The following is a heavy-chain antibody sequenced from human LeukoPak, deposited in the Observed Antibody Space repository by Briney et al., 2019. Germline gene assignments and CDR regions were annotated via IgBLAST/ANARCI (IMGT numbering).Heavy chain of an antibody. CDR1: GYTFTSYY. CDR3: AREGPTGLYFDY. J-gene: IGHJ4*02. CDR2: INPSGGST. Sequence: GPSVKASSKVSGYTFTSYYMHWVRQAPGQGLEWMGIINPSGGSTSYAQKFQGRVTMTRDMSTSTVYMELSSLRSEDTAVYYCAREGPTGLYFDYWGQGTLVTVSS. D-gene: IGHD1-14*01. V-gene: IGHV1-46*01.